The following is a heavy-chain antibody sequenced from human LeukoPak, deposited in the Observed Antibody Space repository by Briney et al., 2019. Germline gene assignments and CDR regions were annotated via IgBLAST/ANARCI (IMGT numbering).Heavy chain of an antibody. CDR3: AKLYYYDSSGYPLDY. V-gene: IGHV3-23*01. J-gene: IGHJ4*02. CDR2: ISGSGGST. D-gene: IGHD3-22*01. Sequence: PGGSLRLSCAASGFTFDDSAMSWVRQAPGKGLEWVSAISGSGGSTYYADSVKGRFTISRDNSKNTLYLQMNSLRAEDTAVYYCAKLYYYDSSGYPLDYWGQGTLVTVSS. CDR1: GFTFDDSA.